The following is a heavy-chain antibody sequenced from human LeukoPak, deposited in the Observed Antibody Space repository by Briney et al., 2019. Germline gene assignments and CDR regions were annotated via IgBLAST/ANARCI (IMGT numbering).Heavy chain of an antibody. CDR1: GFTFSSYA. D-gene: IGHD6-19*01. J-gene: IGHJ4*02. Sequence: PGGSLGLSCAASGFTFSSYAMSWVRQAPGKGLEWVSAISGSGGSTYYADSVKGRFTISRDNSKNTLYLQMNSLRAEDTAVYYCAKDRVSSGWLYYFDYWGLGTLVTVSS. CDR3: AKDRVSSGWLYYFDY. V-gene: IGHV3-23*01. CDR2: ISGSGGST.